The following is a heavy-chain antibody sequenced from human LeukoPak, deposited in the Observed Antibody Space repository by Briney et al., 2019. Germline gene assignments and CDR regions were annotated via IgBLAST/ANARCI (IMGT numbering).Heavy chain of an antibody. D-gene: IGHD1-26*01. CDR3: ARQTPYSGNHYFDY. J-gene: IGHJ4*02. CDR2: IDPTGLT. V-gene: IGHV4-4*09. CDR1: GGSISGHY. Sequence: SETLSLTCTVSGGSISGHYWSWIRQSPGKGLEWIGYIDPTGLTSYNPALNNRATISEDTSKNQFSLKVRSVTTADTAVYFCARQTPYSGNHYFDYWGQGTLVTVSS.